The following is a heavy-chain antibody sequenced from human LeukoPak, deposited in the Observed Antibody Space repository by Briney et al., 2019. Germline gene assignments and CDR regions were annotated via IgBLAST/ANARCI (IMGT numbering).Heavy chain of an antibody. CDR2: IGSSGSTI. J-gene: IGHJ4*02. Sequence: PGGSLRLSCAASGFTFSDYYMSWIRQAPGKGLEWVSYIGSSGSTIYYADSVKGRFTISRDNAKNSLYLQMNSLRAEDTAVYYCASGVTTVTYANYFDYWGQGTLVTVSS. D-gene: IGHD4-17*01. CDR3: ASGVTTVTYANYFDY. V-gene: IGHV3-11*01. CDR1: GFTFSDYY.